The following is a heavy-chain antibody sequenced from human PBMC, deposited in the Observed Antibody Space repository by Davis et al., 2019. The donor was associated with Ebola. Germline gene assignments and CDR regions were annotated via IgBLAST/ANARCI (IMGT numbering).Heavy chain of an antibody. CDR3: ARGKTVAGTRGLSWFDP. CDR2: IIAGNGDT. CDR1: AYIFTTYA. V-gene: IGHV1-3*01. Sequence: ASVQVSCKASAYIFTTYATHCVRLAPGQSLEWMGWIIAGNGDTKSSQKFQGRVNITRDTSASTANMELTSLRSEDTAVFFWARGKTVAGTRGLSWFDPWGPGTLVTVSS. J-gene: IGHJ5*02. D-gene: IGHD6-19*01.